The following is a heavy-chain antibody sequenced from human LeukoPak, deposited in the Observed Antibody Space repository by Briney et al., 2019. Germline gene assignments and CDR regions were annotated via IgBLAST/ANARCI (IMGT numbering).Heavy chain of an antibody. J-gene: IGHJ4*02. D-gene: IGHD3-22*01. CDR1: GFTFISYA. Sequence: GGSLGLSCAASGFTFISYAMSRARQAFGKGRECVSAISGSGVSTYYADSVKGRFTISRDNSKNTLYLQMNSLRAEDTAVYYCAKVRYYYDSSGYSYFDYWGQGTLVTVSS. CDR3: AKVRYYYDSSGYSYFDY. CDR2: ISGSGVST. V-gene: IGHV3-23*01.